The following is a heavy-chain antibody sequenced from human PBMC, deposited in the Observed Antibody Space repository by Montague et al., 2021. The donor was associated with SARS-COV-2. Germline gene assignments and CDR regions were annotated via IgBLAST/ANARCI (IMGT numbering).Heavy chain of an antibody. J-gene: IGHJ3*02. V-gene: IGHV4-39*01. D-gene: IGHD5-12*01. CDR3: ARRGRKLLPVATTVGGFDI. Sequence: SETLSLACTVSGGSISSSSYYWGWIRQPPGKGLEWIGSIFYSGSTYYXXXLKRRVTISVDTSKNQFSLKLSSVTAADTAVYYCARRGRKLLPVATTVGGFDIWGQGTMVTVSS. CDR2: IFYSGST. CDR1: GGSISSSSYY.